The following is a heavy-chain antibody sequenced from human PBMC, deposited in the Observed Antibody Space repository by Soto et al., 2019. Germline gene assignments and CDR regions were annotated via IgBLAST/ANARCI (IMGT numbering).Heavy chain of an antibody. V-gene: IGHV3-23*01. D-gene: IGHD6-13*01. Sequence: EVQLLESGGGLVQPGGSLRLSCAASGFTFSSYAMNWVRQAPGKGLEWVSVISGSGGSTYYADSVKGRFTIFRDNSKNTLYLQMNSLRAEDTAVYYCARRGPGTYFDDWGQGTLVTVSS. CDR3: ARRGPGTYFDD. CDR1: GFTFSSYA. J-gene: IGHJ4*02. CDR2: ISGSGGST.